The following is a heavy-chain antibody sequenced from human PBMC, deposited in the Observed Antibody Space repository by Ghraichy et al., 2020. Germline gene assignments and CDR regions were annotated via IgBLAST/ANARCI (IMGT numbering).Heavy chain of an antibody. J-gene: IGHJ4*02. D-gene: IGHD1-26*01. V-gene: IGHV4-39*01. CDR2: IYYSGST. CDR3: ARQGRRVGATLSYFDY. CDR1: GGSISSSSYY. Sequence: SETLSLTCTVSGGSISSSSYYWGWIRQPPGKGLEWIGSIYYSGSTYYNPSLKSRVTISVDTSKNQFSLKLSSVTAADTAVYYCARQGRRVGATLSYFDYWGQGTLVTVSS.